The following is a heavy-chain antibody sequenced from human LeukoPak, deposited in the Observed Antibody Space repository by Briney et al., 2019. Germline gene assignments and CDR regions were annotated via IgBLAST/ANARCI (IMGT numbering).Heavy chain of an antibody. CDR2: ISSSSSYV. CDR3: ARGDRLGYCTNGVCYPTDY. J-gene: IGHJ4*02. CDR1: GFTFSSYS. V-gene: IGHV3-21*01. Sequence: GGSLRLSCEASGFTFSSYSMNWVRQAPGKGVEWVSSISSSSSYVYYGDSVKGRFTISKDNAKNSLYLQMNSLRAEDTAVYYCARGDRLGYCTNGVCYPTDYWGQGTLVTVSS. D-gene: IGHD2-8*01.